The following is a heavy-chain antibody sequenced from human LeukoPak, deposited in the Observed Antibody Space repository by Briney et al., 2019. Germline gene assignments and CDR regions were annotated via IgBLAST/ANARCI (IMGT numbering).Heavy chain of an antibody. Sequence: GGSLRLSCAASGFTVSSNYMSWVRQAPGKGLEWVSIIYSGGTTYYADSVKDRFTISRDNSKNTLYLQMNSLRAEDTAVYYCARVGHCSSTACFIDYWGQGTLVTVSS. CDR3: ARVGHCSSTACFIDY. J-gene: IGHJ4*02. D-gene: IGHD2-2*01. V-gene: IGHV3-66*01. CDR1: GFTVSSNY. CDR2: IYSGGTT.